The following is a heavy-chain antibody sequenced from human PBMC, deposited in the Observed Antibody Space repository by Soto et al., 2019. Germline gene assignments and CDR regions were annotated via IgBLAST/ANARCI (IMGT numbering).Heavy chain of an antibody. CDR3: ARDVERIAVAGSNFDY. D-gene: IGHD6-19*01. J-gene: IGHJ4*02. CDR1: GFTFSSYS. CDR2: ISSSSSTI. V-gene: IGHV3-48*02. Sequence: EVQLVESGGGLVQPGGSLRLSCAASGFTFSSYSMNWVRQAPGKGLEWVSYISSSSSTIYYADSVKGRFTISRDNAKNSLYLQRNRLRDADTAVYYCARDVERIAVAGSNFDYWGQGTLFTVSS.